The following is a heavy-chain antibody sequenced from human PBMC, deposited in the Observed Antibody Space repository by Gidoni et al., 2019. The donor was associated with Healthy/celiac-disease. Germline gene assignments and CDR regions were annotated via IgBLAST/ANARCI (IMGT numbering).Heavy chain of an antibody. CDR1: GFTVSSNY. CDR2: IYSGGRT. Sequence: EVQLVETGGGLIQPGGSLSLSCAASGFTVSSNYMSWVRQAPGKGLEWVSVIYSGGRTYYADSVKGRFTISRDNSKNTLYLQMNSLRAEDTAVYYCAREVAVFWSGYPDVWGQGTTVTVSS. D-gene: IGHD3-3*01. CDR3: AREVAVFWSGYPDV. J-gene: IGHJ6*02. V-gene: IGHV3-53*02.